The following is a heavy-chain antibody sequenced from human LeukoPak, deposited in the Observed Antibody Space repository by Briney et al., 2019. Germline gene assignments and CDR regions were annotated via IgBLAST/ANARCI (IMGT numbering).Heavy chain of an antibody. Sequence: GGSLRPSCAASGFTFSTYAMSWVRQAPGKGLEWVSAISGSGGSTYYADSVKGLFTISRDNSKNSLYLQMNSLKAEDTAVYYCAKDGDWAFDHWAQGTLVSVSS. V-gene: IGHV3-23*01. CDR2: ISGSGGST. CDR1: GFTFSTYA. J-gene: IGHJ4*02. D-gene: IGHD2-21*02. CDR3: AKDGDWAFDH.